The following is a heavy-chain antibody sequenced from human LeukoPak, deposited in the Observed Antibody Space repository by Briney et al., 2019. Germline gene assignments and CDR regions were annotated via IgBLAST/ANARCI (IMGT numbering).Heavy chain of an antibody. D-gene: IGHD1-1*01. CDR1: GGSISSGDYY. CDR3: ARDPPGTSGWFDP. V-gene: IGHV4-30-4*01. J-gene: IGHJ5*02. CDR2: IYYSGST. Sequence: SETLSLTCTVSGGSISSGDYYWSWIRQPPGKGLEWIGYIYYSGSTYYNPSLKSRVTISVDTSKNQFSLKLSSVTAADTAVYYCARDPPGTSGWFDPWGQGTLVTVSS.